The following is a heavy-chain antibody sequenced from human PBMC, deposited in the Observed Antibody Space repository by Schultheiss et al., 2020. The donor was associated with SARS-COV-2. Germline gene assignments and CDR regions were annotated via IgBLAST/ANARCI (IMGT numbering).Heavy chain of an antibody. Sequence: GGSLRLSCKGSGYSFTNYWIGWVRQMPGKGLEWMGIIYPGDSDTRYSPSFQGQVTISADKSISTAYLQWSSLKASDTAMYYCARLGLFYYDSSGFKGALDYWGQGTLVTVSS. V-gene: IGHV5-51*01. CDR3: ARLGLFYYDSSGFKGALDY. CDR2: IYPGDSDT. J-gene: IGHJ4*02. CDR1: GYSFTNYW. D-gene: IGHD3-22*01.